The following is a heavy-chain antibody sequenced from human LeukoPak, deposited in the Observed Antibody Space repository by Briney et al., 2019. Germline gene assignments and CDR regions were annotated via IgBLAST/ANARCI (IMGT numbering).Heavy chain of an antibody. Sequence: PGGSLRLSCVPSGFTFSHHSISWVRQAPGKGLEWVSAITASVGDTFYAESVGGRVSVSRDDSKSTVFLRKSRLWADDTGLYFCARRRLQGFCSVNSCHSFFDSWGRGTRVIVSS. D-gene: IGHD4-23*01. CDR2: ITASVGDT. CDR3: ARRRLQGFCSVNSCHSFFDS. V-gene: IGHV3-23*01. J-gene: IGHJ5*01. CDR1: GFTFSHHS.